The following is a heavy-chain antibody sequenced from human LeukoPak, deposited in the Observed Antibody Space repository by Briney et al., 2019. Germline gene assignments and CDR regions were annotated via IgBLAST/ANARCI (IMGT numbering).Heavy chain of an antibody. J-gene: IGHJ4*02. Sequence: GGSLRLSCAASGFTFSSYAMSWVRQAPGKGLEWVSAISGSGGSTYYADSVKGRFTISRDNSKNTLYLQMNSLRAEDTAVYYCANSVPYDYGDLDYYFDYWGQGTLVTVSS. D-gene: IGHD4-17*01. V-gene: IGHV3-23*01. CDR3: ANSVPYDYGDLDYYFDY. CDR2: ISGSGGST. CDR1: GFTFSSYA.